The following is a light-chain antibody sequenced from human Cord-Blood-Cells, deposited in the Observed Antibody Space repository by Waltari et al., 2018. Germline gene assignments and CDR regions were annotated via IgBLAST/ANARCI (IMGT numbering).Light chain of an antibody. CDR1: QSISSY. Sequence: DIQMTQSPSSLSASVGDRVTITCRASQSISSYLNWYQQKPGKAPKVLIYAASSLQSGVPSRFSGSGSGTDCTLTISSLQPEDFATYYCQQSYSTPFTFGPWTKVDIK. J-gene: IGKJ3*01. CDR3: QQSYSTPFT. CDR2: AAS. V-gene: IGKV1-39*01.